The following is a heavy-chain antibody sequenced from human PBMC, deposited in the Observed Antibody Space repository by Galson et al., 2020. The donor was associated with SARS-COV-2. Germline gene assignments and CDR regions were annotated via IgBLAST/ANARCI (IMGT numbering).Heavy chain of an antibody. D-gene: IGHD3-3*01. J-gene: IGHJ4*02. V-gene: IGHV3-33*01. CDR3: ARGGITIFGVVLDGSFDY. CDR2: IWYDGSNK. Sequence: GGSLRLSCAASGFTFSSYGMHWVRQAPGKGLEWVAVIWYDGSNKYYADSVKGRFTISRDNSKNTLYLQMNSLRAADTAVYYCARGGITIFGVVLDGSFDYWGQGTLVTVSS. CDR1: GFTFSSYG.